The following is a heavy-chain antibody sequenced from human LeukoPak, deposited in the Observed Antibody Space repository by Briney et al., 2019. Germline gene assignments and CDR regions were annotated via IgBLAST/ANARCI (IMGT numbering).Heavy chain of an antibody. V-gene: IGHV4-4*02. D-gene: IGHD4-17*01. CDR3: AREESATVTPTLDY. J-gene: IGHJ4*02. CDR2: IYHSGST. Sequence: SETLSLTCVVSGGSISSYNWWSWVRQPPGKGLEWIGEIYHSGSTNYNPSLKSRVTISLDKSKNQFSLKLSSVTAADTAVYYCAREESATVTPTLDYWGQGTLVTVSS. CDR1: GGSISSYNW.